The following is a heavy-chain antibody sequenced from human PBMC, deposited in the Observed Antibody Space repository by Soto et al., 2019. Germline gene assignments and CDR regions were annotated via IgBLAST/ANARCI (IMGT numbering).Heavy chain of an antibody. CDR2: IIPILGIA. V-gene: IGHV1-69*02. Sequence: QVQLVQSGAEVKKPGSSVKVSCKASGGTFSSYTISWVRQAPGQGLEWMGRIIPILGIANYAQKFQGRATITADKSTSTAYMELSSLRSEDTAVYYCARVGDYVWGSYRPDDYWGQGTLVTVSS. D-gene: IGHD3-16*02. CDR1: GGTFSSYT. CDR3: ARVGDYVWGSYRPDDY. J-gene: IGHJ4*02.